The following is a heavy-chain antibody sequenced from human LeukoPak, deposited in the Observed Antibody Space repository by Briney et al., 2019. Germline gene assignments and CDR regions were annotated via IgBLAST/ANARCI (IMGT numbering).Heavy chain of an antibody. CDR2: ISSSSSYI. D-gene: IGHD2-15*01. J-gene: IGHJ5*02. Sequence: GGSLRLSCAASGFTFSSYSMNWVRQAPGKGLEWVSSISSSSSYIYYADSVKGRFTISRDNATNSLYLQMNSLRAEDTAVYYCARDFLDIVVVVAAMADNWFDPWGQGTLVTVSS. CDR3: ARDFLDIVVVVAAMADNWFDP. CDR1: GFTFSSYS. V-gene: IGHV3-21*01.